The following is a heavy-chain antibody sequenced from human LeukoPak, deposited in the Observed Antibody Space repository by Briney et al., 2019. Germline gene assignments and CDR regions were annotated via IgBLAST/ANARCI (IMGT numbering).Heavy chain of an antibody. J-gene: IGHJ5*02. V-gene: IGHV3-30*03. CDR3: ARGLLWFGDPSKWFDP. Sequence: PGGSLRLSCAASGFTFSSYAMHWVRQAPGKGLEWVAVISYDGSNKYYADSVKGRFTISRDNAKNSLYLQMNSLRAEDTAVYYCARGLLWFGDPSKWFDPWGQGTLVTVSS. D-gene: IGHD3-10*01. CDR2: ISYDGSNK. CDR1: GFTFSSYA.